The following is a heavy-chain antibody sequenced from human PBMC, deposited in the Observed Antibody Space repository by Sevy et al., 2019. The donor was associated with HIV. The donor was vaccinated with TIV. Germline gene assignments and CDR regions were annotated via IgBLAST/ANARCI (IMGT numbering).Heavy chain of an antibody. D-gene: IGHD6-19*01. CDR1: GGSISSSSYY. J-gene: IGHJ4*02. CDR2: IYYSGST. V-gene: IGHV4-39*01. CDR3: ARLTSYPYSGGTYYFDY. Sequence: SETLSLTCTVSGGSISSSSYYWGWIRQPPGKGLEWIGSIYYSGSTYYNPSLKSRVTISVDTSKNQFSLKLSSVTAADTAVYYCARLTSYPYSGGTYYFDYWGQGTLVTVSS.